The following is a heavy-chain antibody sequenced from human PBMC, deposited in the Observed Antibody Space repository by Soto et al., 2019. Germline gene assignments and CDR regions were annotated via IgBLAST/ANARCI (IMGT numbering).Heavy chain of an antibody. CDR1: GYSFTSYC. CDR2: IYPGDSDT. D-gene: IGHD6-19*01. J-gene: IGHJ6*03. CDR3: ARHARGAVAGTSYYFYMDV. V-gene: IGHV5-51*01. Sequence: PGASLKISCKGSGYSFTSYCIGWVRQTPGKGLEWMGIIYPGDSDTRYSPSFQGQVTISADKSISTAYLQWSSLKASDTAMYYCARHARGAVAGTSYYFYMDVWGKETTLTVYS.